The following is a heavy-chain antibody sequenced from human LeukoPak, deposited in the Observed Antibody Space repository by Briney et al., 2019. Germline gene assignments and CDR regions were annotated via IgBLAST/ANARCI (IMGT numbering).Heavy chain of an antibody. CDR1: GYTFTDYY. V-gene: IGHV1-2*02. CDR2: INPNSGGT. Sequence: ASVKVSCKASGYTFTDYYMHWVRQAPGQGLEWMGWINPNSGGTNYAQKFQGRVTMTRDTSISTAYMELSRLKSDDTAVYYCARDRGDGNWFDPWGQGTLVTVSS. J-gene: IGHJ5*02. CDR3: ARDRGDGNWFDP.